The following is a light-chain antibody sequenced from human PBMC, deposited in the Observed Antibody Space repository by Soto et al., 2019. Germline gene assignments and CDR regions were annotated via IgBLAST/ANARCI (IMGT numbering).Light chain of an antibody. V-gene: IGKV1-5*01. Sequence: DIQVTQSPPTLSASVGDIVTITCRASQTISTWMAWYQQKPGTAPKLLVYDASTLQSGVASRFSGSGSGTEFTLIISGLQPDDSATYYCQQYTNTNNPWMFGQGTKVDIK. J-gene: IGKJ1*01. CDR1: QTISTW. CDR2: DAS. CDR3: QQYTNTNNPWM.